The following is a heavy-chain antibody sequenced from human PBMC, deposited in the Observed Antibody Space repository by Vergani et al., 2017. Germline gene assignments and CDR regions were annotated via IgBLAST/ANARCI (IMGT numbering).Heavy chain of an antibody. D-gene: IGHD2-15*01. V-gene: IGHV4-61*02. CDR1: GESIRSGSHY. Sequence: QVKLQESGPGLLKPSQTLSLTCTVSGESIRSGSHYWSWIRQPAGKGPEWIGHIHTGGSTDLNPSFKSRVSISVDTSKSQFSLKLNSVTVADTAVYYCARSRPYCTSGSCPAIWCQGTLVTVSS. CDR2: IHTGGST. J-gene: IGHJ4*02. CDR3: ARSRPYCTSGSCPAI.